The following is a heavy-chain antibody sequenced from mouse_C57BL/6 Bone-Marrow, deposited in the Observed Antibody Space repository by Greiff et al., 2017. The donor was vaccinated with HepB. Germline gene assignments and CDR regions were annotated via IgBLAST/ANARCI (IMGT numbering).Heavy chain of an antibody. D-gene: IGHD1-1*01. CDR2: ISSGSSTI. CDR3: ARPIYYYGSSYAY. Sequence: EVKVVESGGGLVKPGGSLKLSCAASGFTFSDYGMHWVRQAPEKGLEWVAYISSGSSTIYYADTVKGRFTISRDNAKNTLFLQMTSLRSEDTAMYYCARPIYYYGSSYAYWGQGTLVTVSA. J-gene: IGHJ3*01. CDR1: GFTFSDYG. V-gene: IGHV5-17*01.